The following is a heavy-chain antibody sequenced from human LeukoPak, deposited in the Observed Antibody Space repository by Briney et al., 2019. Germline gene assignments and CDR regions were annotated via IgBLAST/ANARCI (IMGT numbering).Heavy chain of an antibody. CDR1: GFTFSSYW. CDR2: IKQDGSEK. Sequence: GSLRLSCAASGFTFSSYWMSWVRQAPGKGLEWVANIKQDGSEKYYVDSVKGRFTISRDNAKNSLYLQMNSLRAEDTAVYYCAGDLPIVVSPVAFDIWGQGTMVTVSS. J-gene: IGHJ3*02. V-gene: IGHV3-7*01. D-gene: IGHD3-22*01. CDR3: AGDLPIVVSPVAFDI.